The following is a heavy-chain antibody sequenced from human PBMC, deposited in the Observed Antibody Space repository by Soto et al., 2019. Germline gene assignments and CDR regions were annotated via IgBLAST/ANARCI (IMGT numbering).Heavy chain of an antibody. Sequence: EVQLVESGGGLVQTGGSLRLSCAASGFTFSAYWMSWVRQAPGKGLEWVANIKQAGSEKYDVDSVNGRFIISRDDAQNSLFLQVNSLRVEDTAVYYCAREKRANGYFDYWGQGTLVTVSS. D-gene: IGHD6-25*01. V-gene: IGHV3-7*01. CDR3: AREKRANGYFDY. J-gene: IGHJ4*02. CDR1: GFTFSAYW. CDR2: IKQAGSEK.